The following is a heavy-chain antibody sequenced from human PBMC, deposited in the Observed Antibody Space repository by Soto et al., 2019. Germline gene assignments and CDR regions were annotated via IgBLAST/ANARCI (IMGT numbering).Heavy chain of an antibody. CDR3: ARESRFCCSGSYPYYFDY. CDR1: GFTFSSYG. J-gene: IGHJ4*02. V-gene: IGHV3-33*01. D-gene: IGHD1-26*01. CDR2: IWYDGSNK. Sequence: PGGSLRLSCAASGFTFSSYGMHWVRQAPGKGLEWVAVIWYDGSNKYYADSVKGRFTISRDNSKNTLYLQMNSLRAEDTAVYYCARESRFCCSGSYPYYFDYWGQGTLVTVSS.